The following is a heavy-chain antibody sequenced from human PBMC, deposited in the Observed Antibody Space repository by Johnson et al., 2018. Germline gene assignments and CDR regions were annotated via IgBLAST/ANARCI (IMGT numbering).Heavy chain of an antibody. CDR3: ARQPGPAPPTGTTIFFDI. D-gene: IGHD1-7*01. CDR1: GFTFSSYS. J-gene: IGHJ3*02. Sequence: QLVESGGGLVKPGGSLRLSCAASGFTFSSYSMNWVRQAPGKGLEWVSSISSSSSYIYYADSVKGRFTIPRDNAKNSQYLPMNRRRAEDTAVYYLARQPGPAPPTGTTIFFDIWGQGTMVTVSS. V-gene: IGHV3-21*01. CDR2: ISSSSSYI.